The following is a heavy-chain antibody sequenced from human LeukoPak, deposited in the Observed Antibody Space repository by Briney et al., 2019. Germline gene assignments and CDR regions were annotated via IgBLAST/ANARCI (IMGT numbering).Heavy chain of an antibody. CDR2: INPSGGST. CDR3: ARDSGYDSSGSDY. J-gene: IGHJ4*02. D-gene: IGHD3-22*01. Sequence: SVKVSCKASGYTFTSYYMHWVRQAPGQGLEWMGIINPSGGSTTYAQKFQGRITTTRDMSTSTVYMELSSLRSEDTAVYYCARDSGYDSSGSDYWGQGTLVTVSS. CDR1: GYTFTSYY. V-gene: IGHV1-46*01.